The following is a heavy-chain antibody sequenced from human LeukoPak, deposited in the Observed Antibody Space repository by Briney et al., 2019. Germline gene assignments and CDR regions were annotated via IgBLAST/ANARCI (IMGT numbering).Heavy chain of an antibody. D-gene: IGHD3-22*01. J-gene: IGHJ4*02. CDR2: IRYDGSNK. Sequence: GGSLRLSCEGSGFIFSSYGMHWVRQAPGKGLEWVAFIRYDGSNKYYADSVKGRFTISRDNSKNTLYLQMNSLRAEDTAVHYCAKDRYYYDSSGYYSDYWGQGTLVTVSS. CDR1: GFIFSSYG. V-gene: IGHV3-30*02. CDR3: AKDRYYYDSSGYYSDY.